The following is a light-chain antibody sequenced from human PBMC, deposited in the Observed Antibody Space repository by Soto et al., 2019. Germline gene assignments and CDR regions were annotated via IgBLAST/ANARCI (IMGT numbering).Light chain of an antibody. CDR1: QNIGSN. J-gene: IGKJ1*01. CDR3: QQYDNWPPWT. Sequence: EIVMTQSPATLSVSPGERATLACRASQNIGSNLVWYQQIPGQAPRLLIYGASTRATGIPARFSGSGSGTEFTLTISSLQSEDFAVYYCQQYDNWPPWTVGQGTKVEVK. V-gene: IGKV3-15*01. CDR2: GAS.